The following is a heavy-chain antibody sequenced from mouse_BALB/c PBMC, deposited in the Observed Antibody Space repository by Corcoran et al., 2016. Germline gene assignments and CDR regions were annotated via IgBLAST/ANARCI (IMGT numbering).Heavy chain of an antibody. CDR1: GFNIKDTH. CDR2: IDPANGNT. D-gene: IGHD3-2*01. CDR3: APQTARATSLFAY. Sequence: EVQLQQSGAELVKPGASVKLSWKTSGFNIKDTHMHWVKQWPEQGLEWIGRIDPANGNTKYDPKFQGKATKTADASSNTAYLQLSSLTSEDTAVYYCAPQTARATSLFAYWGQGTLVTVSA. J-gene: IGHJ3*01. V-gene: IGHV14-3*02.